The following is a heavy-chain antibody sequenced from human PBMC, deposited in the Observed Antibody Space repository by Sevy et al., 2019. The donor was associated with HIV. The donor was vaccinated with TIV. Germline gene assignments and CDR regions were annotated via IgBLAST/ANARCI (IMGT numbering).Heavy chain of an antibody. CDR3: ARDRVSGSYYTGDFDY. D-gene: IGHD3-10*01. CDR1: EFTFNTYA. Sequence: GGSLRLSCAASEFTFNTYAMSWVRQAPGKWLEWVSVISFSSRDTYYADSVKGRFTISRDNSKNTLYLQMNSLRAEDTAVYYCARDRVSGSYYTGDFDYWGQGTLVTVSS. V-gene: IGHV3-23*01. J-gene: IGHJ4*02. CDR2: ISFSSRDT.